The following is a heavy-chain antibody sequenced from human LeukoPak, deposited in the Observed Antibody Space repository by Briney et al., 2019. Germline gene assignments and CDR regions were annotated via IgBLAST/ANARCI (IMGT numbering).Heavy chain of an antibody. V-gene: IGHV4-4*02. D-gene: IGHD1-26*01. CDR3: ARLLSIPYFDY. CDR1: GGSISSSNW. Sequence: SGTLSLTCAVSGGSISSSNWWSWVRQPPGKGLEWMGEIYHSGSTNYNPSLKSRVTISVDTSKNQFSLKLSSVTAADTAVYYCARLLSIPYFDYWGQGTLVTVSS. CDR2: IYHSGST. J-gene: IGHJ4*02.